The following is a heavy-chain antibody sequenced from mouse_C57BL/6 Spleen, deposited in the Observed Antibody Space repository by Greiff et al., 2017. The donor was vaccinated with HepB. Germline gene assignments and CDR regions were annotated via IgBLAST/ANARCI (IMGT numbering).Heavy chain of an antibody. V-gene: IGHV1-72*01. CDR2: IDPNSGGT. D-gene: IGHD1-1*01. J-gene: IGHJ3*01. CDR1: GYTFTSYW. Sequence: VQLQQPGAELVKPGASVKLSCKASGYTFTSYWMHWVKQRPGRGLEWIGMIDPNSGGTKYNEKFKSKATLTVDKPTSTAYMQLSSLTSEDSAVYYCARGGSYGSSSWFAYWGQGTLVTVSA. CDR3: ARGGSYGSSSWFAY.